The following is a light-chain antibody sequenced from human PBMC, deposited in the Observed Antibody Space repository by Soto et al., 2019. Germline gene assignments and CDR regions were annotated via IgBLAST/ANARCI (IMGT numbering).Light chain of an antibody. J-gene: IGKJ2*01. Sequence: ENVLTQSPGTLSLSPGERATLSCRASQSVNSSYLTWYQQKPGQAPRLLIYGASSRATDIPDRFSGSGSGTDFTLTISRLEPEDFAVYYCQQYDSSPVTFGQGTKLEIK. CDR1: QSVNSSY. CDR2: GAS. V-gene: IGKV3-20*01. CDR3: QQYDSSPVT.